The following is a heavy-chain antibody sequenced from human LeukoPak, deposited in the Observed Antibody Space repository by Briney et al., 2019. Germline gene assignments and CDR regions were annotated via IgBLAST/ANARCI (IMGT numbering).Heavy chain of an antibody. CDR2: ISSLSGTI. D-gene: IGHD1-26*01. J-gene: IGHJ3*02. CDR1: GFTFSSYS. Sequence: GGSLRLSCAASGFTFSSYSMNWVRRAPGEGLEWISYISSLSGTIYYADSVKGRFTISRGNAKNSLYLQMNSLRAEDTAVYYCAREGGSYYVTARGDAFDIWGQGTMVTVSS. CDR3: AREGGSYYVTARGDAFDI. V-gene: IGHV3-48*04.